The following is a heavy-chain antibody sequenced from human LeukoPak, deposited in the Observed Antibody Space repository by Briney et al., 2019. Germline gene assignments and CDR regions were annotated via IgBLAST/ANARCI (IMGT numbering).Heavy chain of an antibody. CDR3: ASFGNSWYYFDY. CDR2: ISTSGGTT. J-gene: IGHJ4*02. CDR1: GFTFSTYA. D-gene: IGHD6-13*01. Sequence: GGSLRLSCTASGFTFSTYAMSWVRQAPGKGLEWVSGISTSGGTTYYEDSVKGRLTISRDNSKNTLYLQMSSLRAEDTAVYYCASFGNSWYYFDYWGQGTLVTVSS. V-gene: IGHV3-23*01.